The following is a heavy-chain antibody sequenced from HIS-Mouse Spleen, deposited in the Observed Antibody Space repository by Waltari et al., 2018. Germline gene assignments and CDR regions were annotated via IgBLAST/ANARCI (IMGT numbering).Heavy chain of an antibody. V-gene: IGHV4-34*01. D-gene: IGHD1-7*01. CDR2: INHSGST. CDR3: ARTSYNWNYGAFDI. Sequence: QVQLQQWGAGLLKPSETLSLTCAVYGGSFSGYYWSWIRQPPGKGLEWIGEINHSGSTNEHPSLRSQVTISVDTSKNQFSLKLSSVTAADTAVYYCARTSYNWNYGAFDIWGQGTMVTVSS. CDR1: GGSFSGYY. J-gene: IGHJ3*02.